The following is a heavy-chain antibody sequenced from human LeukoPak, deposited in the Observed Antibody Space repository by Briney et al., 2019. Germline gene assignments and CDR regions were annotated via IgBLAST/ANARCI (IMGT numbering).Heavy chain of an antibody. CDR2: IRYDGSNK. D-gene: IGHD2-2*01. V-gene: IGHV3-30*02. J-gene: IGHJ4*02. Sequence: PGGSLRLSCAASGFTFSSYGMHWVRQAPGKGLEWVAFIRYDGSNKYYADSVKGRFTISRDNSKNMLYLQMNSLRADDTAVYYCARGYCSSTSCPDFDYWGQGTLVTVSS. CDR1: GFTFSSYG. CDR3: ARGYCSSTSCPDFDY.